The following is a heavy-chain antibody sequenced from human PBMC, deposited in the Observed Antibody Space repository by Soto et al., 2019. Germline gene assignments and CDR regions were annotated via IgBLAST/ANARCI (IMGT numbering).Heavy chain of an antibody. D-gene: IGHD2-2*01. V-gene: IGHV4-31*03. Sequence: QVQLQESGPGLVKPSQTLSLTCTVSGGSIRSGGYYWTWIRQHPGKGLEWIGYIYYTGSTYYNPTLQVRVTISVDTSKDQFSLKLSSVTAADTAVYYCARASLGYCSSTSCRSNWFDPWGQGTLVTVSS. CDR1: GGSIRSGGYY. J-gene: IGHJ5*02. CDR3: ARASLGYCSSTSCRSNWFDP. CDR2: IYYTGST.